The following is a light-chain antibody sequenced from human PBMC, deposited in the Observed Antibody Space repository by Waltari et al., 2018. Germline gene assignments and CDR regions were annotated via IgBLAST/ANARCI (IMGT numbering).Light chain of an antibody. CDR2: AAS. CDR3: QKFDRSPLT. J-gene: IGKJ4*01. Sequence: DIQMTQSPSSLSASVGDRVTITCRASHDINNYFAWYQQKPGKVPFLVVYAASTPSSGVPSRFSGSGFGRDFTLTISSLQPEDVATYYCQKFDRSPLTFGGGTKVEI. CDR1: HDINNY. V-gene: IGKV1-27*01.